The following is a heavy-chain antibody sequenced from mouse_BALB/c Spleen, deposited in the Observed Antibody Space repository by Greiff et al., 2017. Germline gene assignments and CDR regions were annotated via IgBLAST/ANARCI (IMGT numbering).Heavy chain of an antibody. V-gene: IGHV1S81*02. J-gene: IGHJ4*01. Sequence: QVQLQQSGAELVKPGASVKLSCKATGYTFTSYYMYWVKQRPGQDLEWIGEINPSNGGTNFNEKFNSKATLTVDKSSSTAYMQLSNLTSEDSAVYYCTRGNSLRSMEYWVQGTSVAVSS. CDR2: INPSNGGT. CDR1: GYTFTSYY. D-gene: IGHD1-2*01. CDR3: TRGNSLRSMEY.